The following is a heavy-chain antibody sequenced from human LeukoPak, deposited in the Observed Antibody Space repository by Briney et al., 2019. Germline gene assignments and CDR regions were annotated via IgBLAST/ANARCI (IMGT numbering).Heavy chain of an antibody. Sequence: PGGSLRLSCAASGFTFNRYSINWLREAPGKALEWVSSISSSSSYIYYADSVKGRFTISRDNAKNSLYLQMNSLRAEDTAVYYCARDGIMITFGGVIVDKYYFDYWGQGTLVTVSS. CDR1: GFTFNRYS. D-gene: IGHD3-16*02. CDR2: ISSSSSYI. CDR3: ARDGIMITFGGVIVDKYYFDY. J-gene: IGHJ4*02. V-gene: IGHV3-21*01.